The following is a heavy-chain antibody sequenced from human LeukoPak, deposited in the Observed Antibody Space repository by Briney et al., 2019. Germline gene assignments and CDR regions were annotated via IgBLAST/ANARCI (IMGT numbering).Heavy chain of an antibody. V-gene: IGHV3-53*01. J-gene: IGHJ4*02. CDR1: GFTVSSNY. CDR2: IYSGGST. CDR3: ARGRYGDYH. Sequence: GGSLRLSCAASGFTVSSNYMSWVRQAPGKGLECVSIIYSGGSTYYADSVKGRFTISRDNSKNTLYLQMNGLRAEDTAVYYCARGRYGDYHWGQGILVTASS. D-gene: IGHD4-17*01.